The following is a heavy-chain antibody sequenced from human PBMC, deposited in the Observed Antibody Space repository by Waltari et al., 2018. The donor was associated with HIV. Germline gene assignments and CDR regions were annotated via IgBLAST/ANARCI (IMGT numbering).Heavy chain of an antibody. V-gene: IGHV3-15*01. CDR2: IKTKGEGGAT. CDR1: GFTLTTVW. CDR3: TSEEDYGSGSHFDY. Sequence: EVQLVESGGDLLKPGGCLRLSCAASGFTLTTVWMSWVRQAPGKGLEWVGRIKTKGEGGATDYAADVKGRFTISRDDSKNTVYLQMNSLKIEDTAVYYCTSEEDYGSGSHFDYWGQGTLVTVSS. J-gene: IGHJ4*02. D-gene: IGHD3-10*01.